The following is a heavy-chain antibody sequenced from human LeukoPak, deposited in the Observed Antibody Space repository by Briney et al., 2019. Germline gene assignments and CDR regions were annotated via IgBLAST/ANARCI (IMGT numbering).Heavy chain of an antibody. CDR1: GGSISSYY. D-gene: IGHD3-10*01. CDR3: ASHLSPRRLGWYFDL. V-gene: IGHV4-4*07. Sequence: PSETLSLTCTVSGGSISSYYWSWIRQPAGKGLEWIGRIYTSGSTNYNPSLKSRVTMSVDTSKNQFSLKLSSVTAADTAVYYCASHLSPRRLGWYFDLWGRGTLVTVSS. J-gene: IGHJ2*01. CDR2: IYTSGST.